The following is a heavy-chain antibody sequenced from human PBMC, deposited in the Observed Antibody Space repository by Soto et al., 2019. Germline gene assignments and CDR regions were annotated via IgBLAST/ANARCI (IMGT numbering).Heavy chain of an antibody. CDR1: GITFTSSA. CDR3: AARLDYSGYDLDDY. CDR2: IVVGSGNT. D-gene: IGHD5-12*01. V-gene: IGHV1-58*02. J-gene: IGHJ4*02. Sequence: SVKVSCTASGITFTSSAMQWGRQARGQRLEWIGWIVVGSGNTNYAQKFQERVTITRDMSTSTAYMELSSLRSEDTAVYYCAARLDYSGYDLDDYWGQGTLVTVSS.